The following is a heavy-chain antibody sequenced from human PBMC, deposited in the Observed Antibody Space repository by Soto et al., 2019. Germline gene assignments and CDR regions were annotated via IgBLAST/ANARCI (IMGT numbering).Heavy chain of an antibody. CDR2: INASGGNT. CDR1: GYTFTSYY. D-gene: IGHD3-22*01. Sequence: ASLNVSFKAAGYTFTSYYMHWVRQAPGQWLEWMGIINASGGNTSYAQKFQGRVTITRDTSTSTVYMELSSLRSEDTAVYYCATIYCASLVIQYWGQGPLVNDST. J-gene: IGHJ4*02. CDR3: ATIYCASLVIQY. V-gene: IGHV1-46*01.